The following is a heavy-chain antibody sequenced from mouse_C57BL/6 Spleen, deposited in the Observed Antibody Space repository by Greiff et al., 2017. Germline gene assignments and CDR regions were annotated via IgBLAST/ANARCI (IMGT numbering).Heavy chain of an antibody. D-gene: IGHD3-2*02. Sequence: LQQSGAELVRPGASVKMSCKASGYTFTSYNMHWVKQTPRQGLEWIGAIYPGNGDTSYNQKFKGKDTLTVDKSSSTAYMQLSSLTSEDSAVYFCARGGQLRLRWYFDVWGTGTTVTVSS. CDR3: ARGGQLRLRWYFDV. CDR1: GYTFTSYN. V-gene: IGHV1-12*01. J-gene: IGHJ1*03. CDR2: IYPGNGDT.